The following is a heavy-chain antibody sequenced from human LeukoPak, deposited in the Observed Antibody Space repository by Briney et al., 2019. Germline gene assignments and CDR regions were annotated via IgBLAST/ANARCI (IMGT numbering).Heavy chain of an antibody. CDR1: GFTFSDYY. CDR3: ARDRWFGELSALDY. Sequence: GGSLRLSCAASGFTFSDYYMSWIRQAPGKGLGWVSYISSTGSTIYYADSVKGRFTISRDNAKNSLYLQMNSLRAEETAVYYCARDRWFGELSALDYWGQGTLVTVSS. V-gene: IGHV3-11*01. D-gene: IGHD3-10*01. CDR2: ISSTGSTI. J-gene: IGHJ4*02.